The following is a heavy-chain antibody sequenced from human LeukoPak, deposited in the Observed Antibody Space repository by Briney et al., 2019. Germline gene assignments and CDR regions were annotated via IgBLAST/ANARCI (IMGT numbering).Heavy chain of an antibody. D-gene: IGHD4-17*01. CDR3: ARDPNGDFTDY. Sequence: GGSLRLSCAASGFTFSSYSMNWVRQAPGKGLEWVSYISSSSSTIYYADSVKGRFTISRDNAKNSLYLQMNSLRAEDTAVYYCARDPNGDFTDYWGQGTLVTVSS. V-gene: IGHV3-48*04. J-gene: IGHJ4*02. CDR2: ISSSSSTI. CDR1: GFTFSSYS.